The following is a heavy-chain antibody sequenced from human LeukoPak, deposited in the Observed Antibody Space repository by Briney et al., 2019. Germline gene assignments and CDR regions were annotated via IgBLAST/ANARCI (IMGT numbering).Heavy chain of an antibody. D-gene: IGHD6-13*01. CDR1: GYTFTSYG. CDR2: ISAYNGNT. Sequence: ASVKVSCKASGYTFTSYGISWVRQAPGQGLERMGWISAYNGNTNYAQKLQGRVTMTTDTSTSAAYMELRSLRSDDTAVYYCARDPHQQQLSPYYFDYWGQGTLVTVSS. CDR3: ARDPHQQQLSPYYFDY. J-gene: IGHJ4*02. V-gene: IGHV1-18*04.